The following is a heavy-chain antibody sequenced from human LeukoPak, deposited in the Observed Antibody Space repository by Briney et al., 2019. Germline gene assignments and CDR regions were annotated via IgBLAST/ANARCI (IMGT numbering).Heavy chain of an antibody. CDR3: AREGYCSGGSCYSNYGMDV. CDR1: GFTFSTYW. D-gene: IGHD2-15*01. V-gene: IGHV3-7*01. CDR2: IKQDGSEK. J-gene: IGHJ6*02. Sequence: GGSLRLSCAASGFTFSTYWMSWVRQAPGKGLEWVANIKQDGSEKYYVDSVKGRFTISRDNAKNSLYLQMNSLRAEDTAVYYCAREGYCSGGSCYSNYGMDVWGQGTTVTVSS.